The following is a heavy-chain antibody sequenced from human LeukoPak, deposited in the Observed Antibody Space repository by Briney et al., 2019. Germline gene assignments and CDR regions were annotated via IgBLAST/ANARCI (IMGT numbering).Heavy chain of an antibody. Sequence: PGGSLRLSCAASGFTFDDYGMSWVRQAPGKGLEWVGRIKNYGGTTDHAAPVKGRFSVSRDDSKNTLFLQMNSLKAEDTAVYYCTTGWTSTPHDGYWGQGTPVTVSS. CDR3: TTGWTSTPHDGY. J-gene: IGHJ4*02. V-gene: IGHV3-15*01. CDR1: GFTFDDYG. D-gene: IGHD5/OR15-5a*01. CDR2: IKNYGGTT.